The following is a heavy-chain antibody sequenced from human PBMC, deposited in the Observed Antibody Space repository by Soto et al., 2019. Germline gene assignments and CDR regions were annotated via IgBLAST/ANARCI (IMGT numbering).Heavy chain of an antibody. CDR1: GFTCSSYW. CDR3: AREKDYSNYLGYYYYYMDV. D-gene: IGHD4-4*01. V-gene: IGHV3-7*01. Sequence: GSLRRSGAASGFTCSSYWMRWGRQAQGKGQEWVANIQHDGSEKYYVDSVKGRFTISRDNAKNSLYLQMTSLRAEDTAVYYFAREKDYSNYLGYYYYYMDVWSKWTTVTVSS. CDR2: IQHDGSEK. J-gene: IGHJ6*03.